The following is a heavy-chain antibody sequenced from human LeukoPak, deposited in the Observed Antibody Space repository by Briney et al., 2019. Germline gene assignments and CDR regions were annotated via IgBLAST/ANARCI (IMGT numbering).Heavy chain of an antibody. Sequence: GGSLRLSCAASGFTFSTYSMNWVRQAPGKGLEWVSSITSGNNYIYYGDSVKGRFTISRDNSKNSLYLQMNSLRAEDTAVYFCAKRGVVIRVILVGFHKEAYYFDSWGQGALVTVSS. V-gene: IGHV3-21*04. CDR3: AKRGVVIRVILVGFHKEAYYFDS. J-gene: IGHJ4*02. D-gene: IGHD3-22*01. CDR2: ITSGNNYI. CDR1: GFTFSTYS.